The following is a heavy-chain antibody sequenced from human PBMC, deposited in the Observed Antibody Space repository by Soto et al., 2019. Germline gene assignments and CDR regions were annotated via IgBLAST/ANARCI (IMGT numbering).Heavy chain of an antibody. CDR2: LYYSGNT. Sequence: ETLSLTFTVSGGSISPFYWSWVRQPPGKGLEWIGYLYYSGNTNYNPSLKSRVTISVDASKNQVSLRLTSVTAADTAVYYCARVGGVAARTFDYWGQGTVVTVSS. CDR1: GGSISPFY. V-gene: IGHV4-59*01. J-gene: IGHJ4*02. CDR3: ARVGGVAARTFDY. D-gene: IGHD2-15*01.